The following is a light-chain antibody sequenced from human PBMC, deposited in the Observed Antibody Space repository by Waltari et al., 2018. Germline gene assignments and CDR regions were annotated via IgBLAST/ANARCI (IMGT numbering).Light chain of an antibody. J-gene: IGKJ3*01. V-gene: IGKV1-16*01. CDR3: QQYHSSPFT. Sequence: DIQMTQSQSPLPASIGDRVTITCRASQSINNYLSWYQQKPGKAPESLIYDATNLASGVPSRFTGSRSGTEFTLTISSLQAEDVATYYCQQYHSSPFTFGPGTKLDIK. CDR1: QSINNY. CDR2: DAT.